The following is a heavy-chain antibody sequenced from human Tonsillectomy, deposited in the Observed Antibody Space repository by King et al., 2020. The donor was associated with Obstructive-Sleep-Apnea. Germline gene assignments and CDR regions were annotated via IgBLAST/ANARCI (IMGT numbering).Heavy chain of an antibody. CDR2: IYHSGIT. CDR3: ASPRGRDDSSGYYYSPRAFDI. Sequence: LQLQESGSGLVKPSQTLSLTCVVSGGSISSGDYSWSWIRQPPGKGLEWIGYIYHSGITYYNPSLKSRVTISVDRSKNQFSLKLSSVTAADTAVYYCASPRGRDDSSGYYYSPRAFDIWGQGTMVTVSS. CDR1: GGSISSGDYS. D-gene: IGHD3-22*01. V-gene: IGHV4-30-2*01. J-gene: IGHJ3*02.